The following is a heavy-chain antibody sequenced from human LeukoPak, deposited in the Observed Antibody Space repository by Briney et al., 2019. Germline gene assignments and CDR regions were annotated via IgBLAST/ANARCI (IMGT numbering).Heavy chain of an antibody. Sequence: ASVKVSCKASGYTFTGYYMHWVRQAPGQGLEWMGWINPNSGGTNYAQKFQGRVTMTRDTSISTAYMELSRLRSDDTAVYYCARVRWDTAFSSLIDYWGQGTLVTVSS. V-gene: IGHV1-2*02. J-gene: IGHJ4*02. D-gene: IGHD5-18*01. CDR1: GYTFTGYY. CDR2: INPNSGGT. CDR3: ARVRWDTAFSSLIDY.